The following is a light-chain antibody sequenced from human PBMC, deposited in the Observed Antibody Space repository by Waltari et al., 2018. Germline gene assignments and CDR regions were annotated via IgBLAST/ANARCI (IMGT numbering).Light chain of an antibody. CDR3: CSYAGSYNFEV. J-gene: IGLJ1*01. CDR2: EVS. V-gene: IGLV2-23*02. Sequence: QSALTQPASASGSPGQSIAISCSGPNSYFGNSNLFSWFQQHPGKAPKLMIFEVSKRPSGISSRFSGSKSGNTASLTISGLQPEDEANYYCCSYAGSYNFEVFGTGTKVTVL. CDR1: NSYFGNSNL.